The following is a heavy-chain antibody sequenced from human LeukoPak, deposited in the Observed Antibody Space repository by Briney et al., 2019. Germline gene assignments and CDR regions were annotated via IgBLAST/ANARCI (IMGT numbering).Heavy chain of an antibody. CDR1: GFTFTSYW. Sequence: PGGSLRLSCAASGFTFTSYWMHWVRQAPGKGLVWVSRIISDESTANYADSVKGRFTVSRDNAKNTLYLQMDSLRAEDTAVYYCARRVDTAMVTVSTGYYFGMDVWGQGTTVTVSS. CDR2: IISDESTA. CDR3: ARRVDTAMVTVSTGYYFGMDV. V-gene: IGHV3-74*01. J-gene: IGHJ6*02. D-gene: IGHD5-18*01.